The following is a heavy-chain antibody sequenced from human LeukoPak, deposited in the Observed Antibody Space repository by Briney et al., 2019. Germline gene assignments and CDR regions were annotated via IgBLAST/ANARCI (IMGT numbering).Heavy chain of an antibody. CDR3: AKDPYGTRYFDY. CDR2: LSGSGYNT. D-gene: IGHD2-2*01. CDR1: GFTFSSHA. Sequence: GGSLRLSCAASGFTFSSHALSWVRQAPGKGLEWVSSLSGSGYNTYYADSVKGRFTISRDNSKNTVYLQMNSLRAEGTAVYYCAKDPYGTRYFDYWGQGTLVTVSS. J-gene: IGHJ4*02. V-gene: IGHV3-23*01.